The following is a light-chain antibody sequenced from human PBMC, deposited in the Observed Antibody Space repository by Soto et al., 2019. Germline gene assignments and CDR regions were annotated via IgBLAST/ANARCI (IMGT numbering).Light chain of an antibody. Sequence: DIQMTQSPSTLSASVGDRVTITCRASQSISSWLAWYQQKPGKAPKLLIYDASSLESGVPSRFSGSGSGTEFTLTISSLQPVDFATYYCQQYNSYSPYTFGQGTKLEIK. CDR1: QSISSW. J-gene: IGKJ2*01. CDR3: QQYNSYSPYT. CDR2: DAS. V-gene: IGKV1-5*01.